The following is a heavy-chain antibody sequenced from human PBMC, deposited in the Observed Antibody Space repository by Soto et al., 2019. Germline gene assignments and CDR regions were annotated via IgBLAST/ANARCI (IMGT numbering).Heavy chain of an antibody. CDR2: INHSGST. Sequence: PSETLSLTCAVYGGSFSGYYWSWIRQPPGKGLEWIGEINHSGSTNYNPSLKSRVTISVDTSKNQFSLKLSSVTAADTAVYYCARGPRGVVAATRYNWFDPWGQGTLVTVS. D-gene: IGHD2-15*01. J-gene: IGHJ5*02. CDR1: GGSFSGYY. CDR3: ARGPRGVVAATRYNWFDP. V-gene: IGHV4-34*01.